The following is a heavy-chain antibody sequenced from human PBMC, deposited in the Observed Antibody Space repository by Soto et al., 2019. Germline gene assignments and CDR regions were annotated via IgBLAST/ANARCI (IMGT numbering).Heavy chain of an antibody. CDR1: GYTFTSYG. J-gene: IGHJ6*02. D-gene: IGHD3-10*01. CDR3: ARRGSWFGELYTYYYYGMDV. V-gene: IGHV1-18*01. Sequence: ASVKVSCKASGYTFTSYGISWVRQAPGQGLEWMGWISAYNGNTNYAQKLQGRVTITADESTSTAYMELSSLRSEDTAVYYCARRGSWFGELYTYYYYGMDVWGQGTTVTVSS. CDR2: ISAYNGNT.